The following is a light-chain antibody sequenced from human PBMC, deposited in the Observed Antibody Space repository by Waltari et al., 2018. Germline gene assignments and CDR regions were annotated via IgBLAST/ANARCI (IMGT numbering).Light chain of an antibody. CDR2: WAS. V-gene: IGKV4-1*01. J-gene: IGKJ1*01. Sequence: DIVMTQSPDSLAVSLGERATINCKSSQSVLYSSNNKNYLAWYQQKPRQPPKLLIYWASTRESGVPERFSGSGSGTDFTLTISSLQAEDVAVYHCQQYYSTPSTFGQGTKEEIK. CDR1: QSVLYSSNNKNY. CDR3: QQYYSTPST.